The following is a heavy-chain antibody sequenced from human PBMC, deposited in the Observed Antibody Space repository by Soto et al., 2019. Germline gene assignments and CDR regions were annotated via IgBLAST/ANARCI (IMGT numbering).Heavy chain of an antibody. J-gene: IGHJ5*02. CDR3: ARSGRQQPIGRNWFDL. Sequence: PSETLSLTCAVYGGSFSSYYWTCIRQPPGKGLEWIGEITHSGSTNYNPSLKSRVTISVDTSKNQFSLKLSSVTAADTAVYYCARSGRQQPIGRNWFDLWGQGTLVTVYS. CDR1: GGSFSSYY. CDR2: ITHSGST. V-gene: IGHV4-34*01. D-gene: IGHD6-13*01.